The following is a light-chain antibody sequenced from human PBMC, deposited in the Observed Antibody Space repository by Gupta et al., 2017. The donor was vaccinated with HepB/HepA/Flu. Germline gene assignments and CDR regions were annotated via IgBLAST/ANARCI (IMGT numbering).Light chain of an antibody. J-gene: IGLJ2*01. V-gene: IGLV1-44*01. CDR3: AAWDDSLNVLV. CDR1: RSKIGRVS. CDR2: GNS. Sequence: QSGLTQPPSASGAAGQRVTVSCSGTRSKIGRVSVSWSQHVPGTAPKLLIYGNSQRPSGVSDRFSGSNSDTSASLAISGLRPEDAAGYYCAAWDDSLNVLVFGGGTKLTV.